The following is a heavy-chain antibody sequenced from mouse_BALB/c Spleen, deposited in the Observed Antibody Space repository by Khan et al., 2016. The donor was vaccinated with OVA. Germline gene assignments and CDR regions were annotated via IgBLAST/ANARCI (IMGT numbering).Heavy chain of an antibody. Sequence: QVQLQQSGPGLVQPSQSLSITCTVSGFSLTNYGVHWVRQSPGKGLEWLGVIWSGGSTDYHAAFISRLSISKDNYKCQVFFKMNSLQPNDTAMYYCARNYDYDGGLAYGGQGTLVTVSA. V-gene: IGHV2-2*02. J-gene: IGHJ3*01. CDR1: GFSLTNYG. CDR2: IWSGGST. CDR3: ARNYDYDGGLAY. D-gene: IGHD2-4*01.